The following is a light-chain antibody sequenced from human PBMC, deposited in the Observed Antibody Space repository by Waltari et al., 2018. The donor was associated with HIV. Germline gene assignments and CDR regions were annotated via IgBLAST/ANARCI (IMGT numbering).Light chain of an antibody. V-gene: IGLV2-23*01. Sequence: ALTQPASVSGSPGQSITISCTGTSSDVGSYNIVSWYQQHPGKAPKLMIYEGSKRPSGVSNRFSGSKSGNTASLTISGLQAEDEADYYCCSYAGTNWVFGGGTKLTVL. CDR3: CSYAGTNWV. CDR2: EGS. CDR1: SSDVGSYNI. J-gene: IGLJ3*02.